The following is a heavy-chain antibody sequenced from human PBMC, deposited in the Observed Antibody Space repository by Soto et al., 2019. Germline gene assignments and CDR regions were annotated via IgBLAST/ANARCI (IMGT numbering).Heavy chain of an antibody. CDR2: ISPKSGSI. CDR1: GYTFTRNG. D-gene: IGHD3-22*01. J-gene: IGHJ6*02. V-gene: IGHV1-18*01. Sequence: GASVKVSCKTSGYTFTRNGISWVRQAPGQGLEWMGWISPKSGSIKYAQKFQGRVIMTTDTSTNTAYMELRSLRSDDTAVYYCVKDRDSNSWPSRDVWGPGTTVTVSS. CDR3: VKDRDSNSWPSRDV.